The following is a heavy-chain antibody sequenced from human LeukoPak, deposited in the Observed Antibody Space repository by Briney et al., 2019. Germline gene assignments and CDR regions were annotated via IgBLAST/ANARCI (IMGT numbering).Heavy chain of an antibody. D-gene: IGHD2-15*01. CDR1: GFTFSSYG. V-gene: IGHV3-33*01. J-gene: IGHJ4*02. CDR2: IWYDGSNK. Sequence: AGRSLRLSCAASGFTFSSYGMHWVRQAPGKGLEWVAVIWYDGSNKYYADSVKGRFTISRDNSKNTLYLQMNSLRAEDTAVYYCARVRLEDIVVVVAANPPDYWGQGTLVTVSS. CDR3: ARVRLEDIVVVVAANPPDY.